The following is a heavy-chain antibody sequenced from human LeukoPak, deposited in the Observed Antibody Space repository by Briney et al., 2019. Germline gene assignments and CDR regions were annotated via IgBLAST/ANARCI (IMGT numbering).Heavy chain of an antibody. CDR2: IDYSGGNT. CDR3: ARDLRITMVRTNY. D-gene: IGHD3-10*01. CDR1: GFTLSRYE. J-gene: IGHJ4*02. Sequence: GGSLRLSCTASGFTLSRYEMSWIRQAPGKGLEGGSGIDYSGGNTYYADSVKGRFTISRDNDKNSLYLQMNSLRAEDTDVYYCARDLRITMVRTNYWGQGTLVTVSS. V-gene: IGHV3-23*01.